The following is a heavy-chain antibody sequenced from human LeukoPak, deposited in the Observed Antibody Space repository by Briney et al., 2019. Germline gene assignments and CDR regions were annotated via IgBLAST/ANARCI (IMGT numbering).Heavy chain of an antibody. CDR3: AKDSGSFSLYYYYYMDV. V-gene: IGHV3-23*01. Sequence: GGSLRLSCTASGFTFGDYAMSWVRQAPGKGLEWVSAISGSGGSTYYADSVKGRFTISRDNSKNTLYLQMNSLRAEDTAVYYCAKDSGSFSLYYYYYMDVWGKGTTVAISS. CDR1: GFTFGDYA. D-gene: IGHD3-10*01. J-gene: IGHJ6*03. CDR2: ISGSGGST.